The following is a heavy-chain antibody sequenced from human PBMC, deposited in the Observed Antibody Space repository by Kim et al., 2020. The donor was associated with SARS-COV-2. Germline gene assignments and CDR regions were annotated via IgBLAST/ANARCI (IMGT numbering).Heavy chain of an antibody. J-gene: IGHJ4*02. CDR2: IDPSDSYT. D-gene: IGHD6-19*01. CDR3: ARLYGGSGWYA. Sequence: GESLKISCETSGYSFTAYWINWVRQMPGKGLEWVGRIDPSDSYTNYSPSFEGHVTISADKSSSTVYLQWSSLKASDTAMYYCARLYGGSGWYAWGQGSLVTVSS. V-gene: IGHV5-10-1*01. CDR1: GYSFTAYW.